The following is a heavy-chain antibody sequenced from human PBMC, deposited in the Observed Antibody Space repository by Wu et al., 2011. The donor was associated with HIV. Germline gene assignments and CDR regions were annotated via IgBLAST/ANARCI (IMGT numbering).Heavy chain of an antibody. Sequence: QVHLMQSGAEVKKPGASVKVSCKASGYTFSDFYTHWVRQAPGLGLEWMGWMKSNSGNTNSAQKFQGRVTMTTDTSTSTVYMELRSLRSDDTAVYYCARDVRDHYYLYYAMDVWGQGTTVTVSS. V-gene: IGHV1-18*01. D-gene: IGHD1-26*01. CDR2: MKSNSGNT. CDR3: ARDVRDHYYLYYAMDV. J-gene: IGHJ6*02. CDR1: GYTFSDFY.